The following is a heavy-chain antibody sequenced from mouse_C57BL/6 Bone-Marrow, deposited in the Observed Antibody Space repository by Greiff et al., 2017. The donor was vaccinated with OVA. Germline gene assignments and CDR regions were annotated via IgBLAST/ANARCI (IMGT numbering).Heavy chain of an antibody. D-gene: IGHD1-1*01. Sequence: HDQLHHSGSELARPGASVKLSCKASGYTFTSYGISWVKQRTGQGLEWIGEIYPRSGNTYYNEKFKGKATLTADKSSSTAYMELRSLTSEDSAVYFCARTPFITTVVEGFAYWGQGTLVTVSA. J-gene: IGHJ3*01. CDR2: IYPRSGNT. CDR1: GYTFTSYG. CDR3: ARTPFITTVVEGFAY. V-gene: IGHV1-81*01.